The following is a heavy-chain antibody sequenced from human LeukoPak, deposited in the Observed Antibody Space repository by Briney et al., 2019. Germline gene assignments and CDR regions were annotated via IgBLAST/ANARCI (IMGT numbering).Heavy chain of an antibody. D-gene: IGHD3-16*01. V-gene: IGHV3-48*02. CDR3: SSYAEDYVWGSYPRGCAFDI. CDR2: ISSSSSTI. J-gene: IGHJ3*02. Sequence: GGSLRPSCAASGFTFSSYSMNWVRQAPGKGLEWVSYISSSSSTIYYADSVKGRFTISRDNAKNSLYLQMNSLRDEDTAVYYCSSYAEDYVWGSYPRGCAFDIWGQGTMVTVSS. CDR1: GFTFSSYS.